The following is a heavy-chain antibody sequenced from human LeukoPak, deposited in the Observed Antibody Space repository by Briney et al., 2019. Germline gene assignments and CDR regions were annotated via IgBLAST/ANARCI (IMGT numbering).Heavy chain of an antibody. V-gene: IGHV4-59*01. D-gene: IGHD2-15*01. CDR1: GGSISSYY. Sequence: SETLSLTCTVSGGSISSYYWSWIRQPPGKGLEWIGYISYSGSTNYSPSLKSRVTISVDTSKNQFSLKLSSVTAADTAVYYCARVPRYCSGGSCSYFDYWGQGTLVTVSS. CDR2: ISYSGST. J-gene: IGHJ4*02. CDR3: ARVPRYCSGGSCSYFDY.